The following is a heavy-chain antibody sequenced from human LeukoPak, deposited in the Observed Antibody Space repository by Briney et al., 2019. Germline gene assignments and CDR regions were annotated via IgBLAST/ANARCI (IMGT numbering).Heavy chain of an antibody. CDR3: ARARITKKVVINRNDY. V-gene: IGHV3-30*01. J-gene: IGHJ4*02. D-gene: IGHD3-22*01. CDR1: GFTFNNYA. CDR2: ISYDGSKK. Sequence: PGGSLRLSCAASGFTFNNYALHWVRQAPGKGLEWVAIISYDGSKKYYADSVKGRFTISRDNSTNTLFLQMDSLRDEDTGVYYCARARITKKVVINRNDYWAREPWSPSPQ.